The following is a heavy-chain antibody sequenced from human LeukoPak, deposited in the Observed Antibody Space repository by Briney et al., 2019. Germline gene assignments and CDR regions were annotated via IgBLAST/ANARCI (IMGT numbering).Heavy chain of an antibody. D-gene: IGHD3-3*01. CDR1: GYTFTSYD. CDR3: ARGPYYDFWSGYYFSGWGVDWSDP. Sequence: ASVKVSCKASGYTFTSYDINWVRQATGQGLEWMGWMNPNSGNTGYAQKFQGRVTMTRNTSISTAYMELSSLRSEDTAVYYCARGPYYDFWSGYYFSGWGVDWSDPWGQGTLVTVSS. CDR2: MNPNSGNT. V-gene: IGHV1-8*01. J-gene: IGHJ5*02.